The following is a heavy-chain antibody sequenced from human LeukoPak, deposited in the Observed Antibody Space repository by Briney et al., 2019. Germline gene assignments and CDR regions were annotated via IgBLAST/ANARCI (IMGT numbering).Heavy chain of an antibody. CDR2: IRSKAYGGTT. CDR3: TRDREEDDFWSGYYTYYFDY. Sequence: PGRSLRLSCTASGFTFGDYAMSWVRQAPGKGLEGVGFIRSKAYGGTTEYAASVKGRFTISRDDSKSIAYLHMNSLETEDTAVYYCTRDREEDDFWSGYYTYYFDYWGQGTLVTVSS. V-gene: IGHV3-49*04. D-gene: IGHD3-3*01. CDR1: GFTFGDYA. J-gene: IGHJ4*02.